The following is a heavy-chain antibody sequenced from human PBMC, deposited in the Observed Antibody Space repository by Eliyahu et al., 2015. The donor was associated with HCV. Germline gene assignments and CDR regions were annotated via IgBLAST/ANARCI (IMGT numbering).Heavy chain of an antibody. CDR3: ANSAIATAGGY. Sequence: QVQLVTSGGGEVQPGGSLRLSCTXSVFTFSDYGFHWVRPAPGKGLEWMAVISNDGRRQFYADSVKGRFTISKDNSKNMVFLQMNGLRGDDTAIYYCANSAIATAGGYWGQGTLVTVTS. D-gene: IGHD5-24*01. CDR1: VFTFSDYG. J-gene: IGHJ4*02. CDR2: ISNDGRRQ. V-gene: IGHV3-30*18.